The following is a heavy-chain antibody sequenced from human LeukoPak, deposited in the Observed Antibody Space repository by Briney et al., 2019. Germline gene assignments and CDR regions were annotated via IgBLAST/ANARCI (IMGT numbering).Heavy chain of an antibody. CDR1: GGFISSYY. CDR2: IYYSGST. CDR3: ARHTGMATSP. D-gene: IGHD5-24*01. J-gene: IGHJ5*02. Sequence: SETLSLTCTVSGGFISSYYWSWIRQPPGKGLEWIGYIYYSGSTNYNPSLKSRVTISVDTSKNQFSLKLSSVTAADTAVYYCARHTGMATSPWGQGTLVTVPS. V-gene: IGHV4-59*08.